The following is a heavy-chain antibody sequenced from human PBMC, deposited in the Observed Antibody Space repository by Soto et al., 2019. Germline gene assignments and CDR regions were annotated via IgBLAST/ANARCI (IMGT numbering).Heavy chain of an antibody. CDR3: ANDGSGNSPYYGMVV. D-gene: IGHD2-15*01. CDR2: ISGTGGST. J-gene: IGHJ6*02. Sequence: EVQLLESGGGLVQPGGSLRLSCAASGFTFSTYAMTWVRQAPGQGLEWVSAISGTGGSTYYTDSVKGRFTISRDNAKNTLYLQMSSLRADDAAVYVCANDGSGNSPYYGMVVWGQGTAVTVSS. V-gene: IGHV3-23*01. CDR1: GFTFSTYA.